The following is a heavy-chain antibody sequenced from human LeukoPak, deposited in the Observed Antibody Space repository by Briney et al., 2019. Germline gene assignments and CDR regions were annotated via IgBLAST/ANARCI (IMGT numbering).Heavy chain of an antibody. V-gene: IGHV3-48*01. CDR1: GFTFSSYS. CDR3: ASFQLVPL. J-gene: IGHJ4*02. Sequence: GGSLRLSCAAAGFTFSSYSMNWVRQAPGKGLEWVSYISSSSSTIYYADSVKGRFTISRDNAKNSLYLQMNSLRAEDTAVYYCASFQLVPLWGQGTLVTVTS. D-gene: IGHD6-6*01. CDR2: ISSSSSTI.